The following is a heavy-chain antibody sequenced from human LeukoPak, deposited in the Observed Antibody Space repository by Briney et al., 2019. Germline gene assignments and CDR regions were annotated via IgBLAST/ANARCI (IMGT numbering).Heavy chain of an antibody. D-gene: IGHD6-6*01. J-gene: IGHJ6*03. CDR2: ISAYNGNT. V-gene: IGHV1-18*01. Sequence: ASVKVSCKASGYTFTSYGIIWVRQAPGQGLEWMGWISAYNGNTNYAQKLQGRVTMTTDTSTSTAYMELRSLRSDDTAVYYCARVRDKAAPLQLYYYYYYYMDVWGKGTTVTVSS. CDR3: ARVRDKAAPLQLYYYYYYYMDV. CDR1: GYTFTSYG.